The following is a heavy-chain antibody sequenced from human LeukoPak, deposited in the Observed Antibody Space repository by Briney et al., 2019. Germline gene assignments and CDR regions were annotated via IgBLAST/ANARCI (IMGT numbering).Heavy chain of an antibody. V-gene: IGHV3-23*01. CDR2: ISGSGGST. D-gene: IGHD2-2*01. CDR3: ARAGVVVPARADY. CDR1: GFTFSSYA. Sequence: GGSLRLSCAASGFTFSSYAMSWVRQAPGKGLEWVSAISGSGGSTYYADSVKGRFTISRDNAKNSLYLQMNSLRAEDTAVYYCARAGVVVPARADYWGQGTLVTVSS. J-gene: IGHJ4*02.